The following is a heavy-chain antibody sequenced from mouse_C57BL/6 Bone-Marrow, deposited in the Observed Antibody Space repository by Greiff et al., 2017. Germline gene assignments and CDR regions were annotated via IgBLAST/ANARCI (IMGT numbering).Heavy chain of an antibody. CDR2: IYPGSGST. Sequence: QVQLKQPGAGLVKPGASVKMSCKASGYTFTSYWITWVKQRPGQGLEWIGDIYPGSGSTNYNEKFKSKATLTVDTSSSTAYMQLSSLTSEDSAVYYCVYDYEAYWGQGTLVTVSA. CDR3: VYDYEAY. D-gene: IGHD2-4*01. V-gene: IGHV1-55*01. J-gene: IGHJ3*01. CDR1: GYTFTSYW.